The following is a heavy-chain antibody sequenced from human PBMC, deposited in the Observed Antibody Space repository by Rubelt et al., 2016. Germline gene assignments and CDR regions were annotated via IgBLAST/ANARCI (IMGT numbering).Heavy chain of an antibody. V-gene: IGHV4-38-2*02. J-gene: IGHJ4*02. CDR3: ARGSGSYHFDY. D-gene: IGHD1-26*01. CDR2: INHSGST. CDR1: GYSISSGYY. Sequence: QVQLQESGPGLVKPSETLSLTCTVSGYSISSGYYWGWIRQPPGKGLEWIGEINHSGSTNQNPSLKSRVTISVDTAKNQFSLKLSSVTAADTAVYYCARGSGSYHFDYWGQGTLVTVSS.